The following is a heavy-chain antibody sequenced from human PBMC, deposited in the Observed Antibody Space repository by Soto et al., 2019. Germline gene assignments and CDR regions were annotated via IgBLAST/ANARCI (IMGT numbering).Heavy chain of an antibody. D-gene: IGHD3-22*01. Sequence: QVQLVESGGGVVQPGRSLRLSCAASGFTFSSYAMHWVRQAPGKGLEWVAVISYDGSNKYYADSVKGRFTISRDNSKNTLYLQMNSLRAEDTAVYYCAREQYYYDSSGYYHYLDYWGQGTLVTVSS. CDR1: GFTFSSYA. CDR2: ISYDGSNK. V-gene: IGHV3-30-3*01. CDR3: AREQYYYDSSGYYHYLDY. J-gene: IGHJ4*02.